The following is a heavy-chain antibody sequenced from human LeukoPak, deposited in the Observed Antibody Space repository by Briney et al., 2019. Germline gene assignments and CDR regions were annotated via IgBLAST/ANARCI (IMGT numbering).Heavy chain of an antibody. V-gene: IGHV1-18*01. CDR1: GYTFTSYG. Sequence: ASVKVSCKASGYTFTSYGISWVRPAPGQGLEWMGWISAYNGNTNYAQKLQGRVTMTRNTSISTAYMELSSLRSEDTAVYYCARASSYYDFWSGYYTMYYFDYWGQGTLVTVSS. CDR2: ISAYNGNT. D-gene: IGHD3-3*01. J-gene: IGHJ4*02. CDR3: ARASSYYDFWSGYYTMYYFDY.